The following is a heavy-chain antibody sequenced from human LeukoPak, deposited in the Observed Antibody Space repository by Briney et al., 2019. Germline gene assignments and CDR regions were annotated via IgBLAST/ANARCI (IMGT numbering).Heavy chain of an antibody. J-gene: IGHJ4*02. Sequence: GGSLRLSCAASGFTFSSYGMHWVRQAPGKGLEWVAVISYDGSNKYYADSVKGRFTISRDNSKNTLYLQMNSLRAEDTAVYYCAKERVYYDSTPLDYWGQGTLVTVSS. D-gene: IGHD3-22*01. CDR1: GFTFSSYG. CDR2: ISYDGSNK. V-gene: IGHV3-30*18. CDR3: AKERVYYDSTPLDY.